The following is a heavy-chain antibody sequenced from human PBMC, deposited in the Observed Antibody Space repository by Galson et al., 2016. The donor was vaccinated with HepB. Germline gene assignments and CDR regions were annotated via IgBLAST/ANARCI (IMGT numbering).Heavy chain of an antibody. J-gene: IGHJ4*02. CDR3: AIGDSPGSSGQAFDY. V-gene: IGHV3-21*01. CDR1: GFTFSNYR. CDR2: ISSSSSYI. D-gene: IGHD6-6*01. Sequence: SLRLSCAASGFTFSNYRMNWVRQAPGKGLEWVSSISSSSSYIFYAASVKGRFTISRDNAKNSLYLQMNSLRAEDTAVYYCAIGDSPGSSGQAFDYWGQGTLVTVSS.